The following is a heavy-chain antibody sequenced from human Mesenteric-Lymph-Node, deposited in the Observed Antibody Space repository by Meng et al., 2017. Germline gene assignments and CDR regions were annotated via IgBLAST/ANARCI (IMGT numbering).Heavy chain of an antibody. V-gene: IGHV4-59*12. CDR3: ARADKVRFDY. J-gene: IGHJ4*02. Sequence: QVQLQESGPGLVKPSETLSLTCTVSGDSLNSYYWSWIRQPPGKGLEWIGYIYYRGSTSYSPSLKSRVTISIDTSKKQFSLKLSSVTAADTAVYYCARADKVRFDYWGQGTLVTVAS. CDR2: IYYRGST. CDR1: GDSLNSYY.